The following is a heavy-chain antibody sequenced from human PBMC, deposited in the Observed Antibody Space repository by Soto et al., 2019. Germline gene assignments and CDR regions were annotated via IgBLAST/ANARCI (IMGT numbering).Heavy chain of an antibody. CDR3: ATSVNSAMAFDY. CDR2: INPNGGST. Sequence: QVQLVQSGAEVKKPGASVKVSCKASGYTFTHYYMHWVRQAPGQGLEWMGIINPNGGSTTYAQRFRAGCTMTRDTSTSTVYMELSSLRSEDSAEYYCATSVNSAMAFDYWGQGTLVTVSS. D-gene: IGHD5-18*01. CDR1: GYTFTHYY. J-gene: IGHJ4*02. V-gene: IGHV1-46*01.